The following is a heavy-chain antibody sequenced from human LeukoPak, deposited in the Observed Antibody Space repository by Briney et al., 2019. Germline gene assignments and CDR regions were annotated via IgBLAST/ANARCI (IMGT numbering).Heavy chain of an antibody. CDR2: IRASGGST. J-gene: IGHJ4*02. D-gene: IGHD5-12*01. CDR1: GFTFSNYA. V-gene: IGHV3-23*01. Sequence: PGGSLRLSCEASGFTFSNYAMSWVRQAPGKGLEWVSSIRASGGSTYYADSVKGRFTISRDNSKNTLFLQMNSLRAEDMAVYYCAKDRADVVPTMVLDCWGQGILVTVSS. CDR3: AKDRADVVPTMVLDC.